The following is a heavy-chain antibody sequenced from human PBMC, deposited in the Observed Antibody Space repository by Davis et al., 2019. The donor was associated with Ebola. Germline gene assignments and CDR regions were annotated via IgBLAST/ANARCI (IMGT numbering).Heavy chain of an antibody. CDR1: GFTVSSNY. CDR3: ARCNDYYGMDV. CDR2: IYSGGST. D-gene: IGHD2/OR15-2a*01. V-gene: IGHV3-66*01. Sequence: GGSLRLSCAASGFTVSSNYMSWVRQAPGKGLEWVSVIYSGGSTYYADSVKGRFTISRDNSKNTLYLQMNSLRDEDTAVYYCARCNDYYGMDVWGQGTTVTVSS. J-gene: IGHJ6*02.